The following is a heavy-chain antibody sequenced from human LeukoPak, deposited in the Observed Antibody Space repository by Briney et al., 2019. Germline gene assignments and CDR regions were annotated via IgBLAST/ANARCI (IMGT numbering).Heavy chain of an antibody. CDR2: IIPIFGTA. Sequence: SVTVSCKASGGTFSSYAISWVRQAPGQGLEWMGGIIPIFGTANYAQKFQGRVTITADESTSTAYMELSSLRSEDTAVYYCATVRGYEGDFDYWGQGTLVTVSS. D-gene: IGHD5-12*01. J-gene: IGHJ4*02. V-gene: IGHV1-69*13. CDR1: GGTFSSYA. CDR3: ATVRGYEGDFDY.